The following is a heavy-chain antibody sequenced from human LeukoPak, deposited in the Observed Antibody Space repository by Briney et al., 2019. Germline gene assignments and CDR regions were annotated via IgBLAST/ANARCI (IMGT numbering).Heavy chain of an antibody. D-gene: IGHD6-25*01. CDR2: ISGRADNT. J-gene: IGHJ4*02. Sequence: GGSLRLSCAASGFTFRSYGMSWVRQAPGKGLEWVASISGRADNTFYADFVKGRFTISRDNSRNTLFLHMNSLRVEDTAVYYCAKATVYNYNSSAFDYWGLGTLVTVSS. CDR3: AKATVYNYNSSAFDY. V-gene: IGHV3-23*01. CDR1: GFTFRSYG.